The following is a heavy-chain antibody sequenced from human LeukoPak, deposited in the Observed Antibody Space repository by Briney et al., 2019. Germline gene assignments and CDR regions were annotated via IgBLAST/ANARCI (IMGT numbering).Heavy chain of an antibody. D-gene: IGHD6-13*01. Sequence: GGSLRLSCAASGFTFSSYAMSWVRQAPGKGLEWVSAISGSGGSTYYADSVKGRFTISRDNSKNTLYLQMNSLRAEDTAVYYCAKDVREYSSSWYEYGYWGQGTLVTVSS. CDR1: GFTFSSYA. CDR3: AKDVREYSSSWYEYGY. CDR2: ISGSGGST. V-gene: IGHV3-23*01. J-gene: IGHJ4*02.